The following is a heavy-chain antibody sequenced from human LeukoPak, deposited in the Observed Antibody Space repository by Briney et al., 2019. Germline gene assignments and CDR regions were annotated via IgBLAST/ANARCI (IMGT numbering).Heavy chain of an antibody. CDR1: GFTFSSFA. J-gene: IGHJ4*02. D-gene: IGHD5-24*01. CDR3: ARDIRWLQSRPFDY. V-gene: IGHV3-23*01. CDR2: LRGSGGST. Sequence: GGSLRLSCGGPGFTFSSFAMNWVRQAPGKGLEWVSVLRGSGGSTYYSDSVKGRFTISRDISKNTLYLQMNSLRAEDTAVYYCARDIRWLQSRPFDYWGQGTLVTVSS.